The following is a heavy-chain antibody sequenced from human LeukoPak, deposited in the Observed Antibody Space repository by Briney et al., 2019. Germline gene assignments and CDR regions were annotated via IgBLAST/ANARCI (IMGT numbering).Heavy chain of an antibody. CDR1: GGSISSGDYY. D-gene: IGHD6-13*01. J-gene: IGHJ4*02. CDR3: ARDGGDSIAAAGTYVFDY. CDR2: IYYSGST. Sequence: SETLSLTCTVSGGSISSGDYYWSWIRQPPGKGVEWIGYIYYSGSTYYNPSLKSRVTISVDTSKNQFSLKLSSVTAADTAVYYCARDGGDSIAAAGTYVFDYWGQGTLVTVSS. V-gene: IGHV4-30-4*01.